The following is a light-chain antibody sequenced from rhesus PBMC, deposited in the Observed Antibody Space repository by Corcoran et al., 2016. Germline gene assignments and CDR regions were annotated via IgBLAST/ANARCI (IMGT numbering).Light chain of an antibody. V-gene: IGKV3-24*01. CDR2: GAS. J-gene: IGKJ4*01. Sequence: EIVMTQSPATLSLSPGERATLSCRASQSVSSSLAWYQQKPGQAPRLLIYGASSRATGIPDRFIGSGSGTDFTLTISSLEPEDVAVYYCLQHSNWPHTFGGGTKVELK. CDR1: QSVSSS. CDR3: LQHSNWPHT.